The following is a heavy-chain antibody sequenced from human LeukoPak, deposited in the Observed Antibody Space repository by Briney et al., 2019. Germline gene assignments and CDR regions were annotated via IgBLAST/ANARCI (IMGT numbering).Heavy chain of an antibody. CDR3: ARHWGSTSSGVDY. Sequence: SETLSLTCSVSGGSTSSSSYYWGWIRQPPGKGLEWIGSIYYSGSTYYNPSLKSRVTISVDTSKNHFSLKLSSVTAADTAVYYCARHWGSTSSGVDYWGQGTLVTVSS. CDR1: GGSTSSSSYY. V-gene: IGHV4-39*01. J-gene: IGHJ4*02. CDR2: IYYSGST. D-gene: IGHD2-2*01.